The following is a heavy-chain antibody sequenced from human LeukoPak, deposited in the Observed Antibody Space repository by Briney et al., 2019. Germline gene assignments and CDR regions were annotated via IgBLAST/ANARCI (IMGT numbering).Heavy chain of an antibody. D-gene: IGHD5-24*01. CDR2: ISGSGGST. CDR1: GFTVSSNY. V-gene: IGHV3-23*01. J-gene: IGHJ3*02. Sequence: GGSLRLSCAASGFTVSSNYMSWVRQAPGKGLEWVSAISGSGGSTYYADSVKGRFTISRDNSKNTLYLQMNSLRAEDTAVYYCASVEMATIGDAFDIWGQGTMVTVSS. CDR3: ASVEMATIGDAFDI.